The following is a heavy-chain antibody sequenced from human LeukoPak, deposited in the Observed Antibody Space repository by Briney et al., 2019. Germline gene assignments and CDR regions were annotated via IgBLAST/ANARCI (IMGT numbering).Heavy chain of an antibody. J-gene: IGHJ3*02. V-gene: IGHV4-39*07. CDR2: IYYSGST. CDR1: GGSISSSSYY. CDR3: ARDKPSGYCDAFDI. Sequence: PSETLSLTCTVSGGSISSSSYYWGWIRQPPGKGLEWIGSIYYSGSTYYNPSLKSRVTISVDTSKNQFSLKLSSVTAADTAVYYCARDKPSGYCDAFDIWGQGTMVTVSS. D-gene: IGHD3-22*01.